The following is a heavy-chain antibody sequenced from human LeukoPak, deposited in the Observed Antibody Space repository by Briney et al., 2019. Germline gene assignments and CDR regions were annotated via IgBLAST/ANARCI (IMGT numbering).Heavy chain of an antibody. CDR2: IYYSGST. CDR1: GGSISSSSYY. J-gene: IGHJ4*02. CDR3: APLAARANDY. Sequence: ASETLSLTCTVSGGSISSSSYYWGWIRQPPGKGLEWIGSIYYSGSTYYNPSLKSRVTISVDTSKNQFSLKLSSVTAADTAVYYCAPLAARANDYWGQGTLVTVSS. D-gene: IGHD6-6*01. V-gene: IGHV4-39*01.